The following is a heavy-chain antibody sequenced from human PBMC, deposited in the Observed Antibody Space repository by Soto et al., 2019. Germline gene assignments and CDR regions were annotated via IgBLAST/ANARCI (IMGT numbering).Heavy chain of an antibody. V-gene: IGHV1-69*13. Sequence: SVKVSCKASGGTFSSYAISWVRQAPGQGLEWMGGIIPIFGTANYAQKFQGRVTITADESTSTAYMELSSLGSEDTAVYYCARALADCTNGVCPPFGDYYYYGMDVWGQGTTVTVSS. D-gene: IGHD2-8*01. CDR3: ARALADCTNGVCPPFGDYYYYGMDV. CDR1: GGTFSSYA. CDR2: IIPIFGTA. J-gene: IGHJ6*02.